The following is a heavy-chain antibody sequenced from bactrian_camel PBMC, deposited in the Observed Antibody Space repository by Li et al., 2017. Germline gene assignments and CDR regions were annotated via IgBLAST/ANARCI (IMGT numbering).Heavy chain of an antibody. D-gene: IGHD6*01. J-gene: IGHJ4*01. CDR3: AADSGGSWYPTLEDYDYAY. Sequence: QVQLVESGGGSVQAGGSLRLSCAASGYTYNRNCMAWFRQAPGKEREGVVAIDTKGTVIFGDSVKGRFTISLDSARNILYLQMDNLKPEDSNMYFCAADSGGSWYPTLEDYDYAYWGQGTQVTVS. CDR1: GYTYNRNC. CDR2: IDTKGTVI. V-gene: IGHV3S6*01.